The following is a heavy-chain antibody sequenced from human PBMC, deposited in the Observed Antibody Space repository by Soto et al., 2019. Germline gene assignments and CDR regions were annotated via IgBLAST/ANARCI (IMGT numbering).Heavy chain of an antibody. J-gene: IGHJ4*02. CDR2: INSDGSST. D-gene: IGHD7-27*01. CDR3: ASPLLTPFDY. Sequence: EGSLRLSCAASGFTFNSYWIHWVRQAPGKGLVWVSRINSDGSSTSYADSVKGRFTISRDNAKNTLYLQMNSTRAEDKAVYYCASPLLTPFDYWGQXPLVTVSS. CDR1: GFTFNSYW. V-gene: IGHV3-74*01.